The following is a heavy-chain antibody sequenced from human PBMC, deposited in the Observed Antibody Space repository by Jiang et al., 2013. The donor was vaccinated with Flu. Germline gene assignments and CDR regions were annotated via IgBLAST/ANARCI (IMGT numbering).Heavy chain of an antibody. J-gene: IGHJ6*02. CDR3: ARDRVVTTKVGYYGMDV. V-gene: IGHV3-33*01. D-gene: IGHD2-21*02. CDR1: GFTFSSYG. Sequence: QLLESGGGVVQPGRSLRLRCAASGFTFSSYGMHWVRQAPGKGLEWVAVIWYDGSNKYYADSVKGRFTISRDNSKNTLYLQMNSLRAEDTAVYYCARDRVVTTKVGYYGMDVWGQGTTVTVSS. CDR2: IWYDGSNK.